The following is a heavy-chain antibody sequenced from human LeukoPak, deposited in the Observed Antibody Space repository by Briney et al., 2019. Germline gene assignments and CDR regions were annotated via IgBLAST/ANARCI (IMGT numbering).Heavy chain of an antibody. J-gene: IGHJ4*02. D-gene: IGHD6-19*01. Sequence: GGSLRLSCAASGFTFSSYGMHWVRQAPGKGLEWVAVISYDGSNKYYADSVKGRFTISRDNAKNSLYLQMNSLRAEDTAVYYCARVIAVAGDRAFDYWGQGTLVTVSS. CDR1: GFTFSSYG. CDR3: ARVIAVAGDRAFDY. CDR2: ISYDGSNK. V-gene: IGHV3-30*03.